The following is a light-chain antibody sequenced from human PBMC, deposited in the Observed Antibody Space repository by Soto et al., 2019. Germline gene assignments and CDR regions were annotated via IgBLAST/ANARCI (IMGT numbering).Light chain of an antibody. CDR2: GAS. CDR1: QSVTSSY. V-gene: IGKV3-20*01. CDR3: QHYGRSPT. J-gene: IGKJ1*01. Sequence: EIVLTQSPGTLSLSPGERATLSCRASQSVTSSYLAWYQQKPGQAPRLLIYGASRRAMGVPDRFTGSGSGTDFTLTINRLEPEDFAVYYCQHYGRSPTFGPGTKVEIK.